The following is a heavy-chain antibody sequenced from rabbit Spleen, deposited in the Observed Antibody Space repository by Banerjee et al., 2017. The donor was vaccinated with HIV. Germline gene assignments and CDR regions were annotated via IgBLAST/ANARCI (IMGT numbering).Heavy chain of an antibody. D-gene: IGHD6-1*01. CDR2: IYTGSGST. Sequence: EESGGDLVKPGASLTLTCTASGFSFSSNAMCWVRQAPGKGLEWIGCIYTGSGSTYYASWVNGRFAISRSTSLNTVDLKMTSLTAADTATYFCARSPYWTGGNADLTRLDLWGPGTLVTVS. CDR3: ARSPYWTGGNADLTRLDL. CDR1: GFSFSSNA. V-gene: IGHV1S47*01. J-gene: IGHJ3*01.